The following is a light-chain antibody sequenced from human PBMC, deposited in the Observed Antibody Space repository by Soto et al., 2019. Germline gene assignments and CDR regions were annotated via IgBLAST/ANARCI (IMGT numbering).Light chain of an antibody. CDR2: GAF. Sequence: EIVLTQSPATLSLSPGERATLSCRASPSVTNFLAWYQQKPGQAPRLLIYGAFNRATGIPARFSGSGSGTDCTLSISSLEAEDSAVYYCEQRNVWPPVTFGQGTRLEIK. CDR3: EQRNVWPPVT. V-gene: IGKV3-11*01. CDR1: PSVTNF. J-gene: IGKJ5*01.